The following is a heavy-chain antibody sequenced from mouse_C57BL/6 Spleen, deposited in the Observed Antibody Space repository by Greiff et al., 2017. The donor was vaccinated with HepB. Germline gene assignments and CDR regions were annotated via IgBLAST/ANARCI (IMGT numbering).Heavy chain of an antibody. CDR3: AREADYYGSSPAWFAY. Sequence: VQLQQSGPELVKPGASVKISCKASGYAFSSSWMNWVKQRPGKGLEWIGRIYPGDGDTNYNGKFKGKATLTADKSSSTAYMQLSSLTSEDSAVYFCAREADYYGSSPAWFAYWGQGTLVTVSA. J-gene: IGHJ3*01. CDR2: IYPGDGDT. V-gene: IGHV1-82*01. D-gene: IGHD1-1*01. CDR1: GYAFSSSW.